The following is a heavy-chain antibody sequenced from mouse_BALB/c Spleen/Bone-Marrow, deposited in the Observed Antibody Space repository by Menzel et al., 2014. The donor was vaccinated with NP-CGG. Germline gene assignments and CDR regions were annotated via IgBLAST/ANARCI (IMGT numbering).Heavy chain of an antibody. J-gene: IGHJ3*01. Sequence: VKLVESGVEFVKPGASVKLSCKASGYTFTSYWMHWVKQRPGQGLEWIGEIDPSDSYTKYNQNFKGKATLTVDKSSSTAYMQLSCLTSEDSAVYYCARTYYGYDWFAYWGQGTLVTVSA. V-gene: IGHV1-69*02. CDR3: ARTYYGYDWFAY. CDR2: IDPSDSYT. CDR1: GYTFTSYW. D-gene: IGHD2-9*01.